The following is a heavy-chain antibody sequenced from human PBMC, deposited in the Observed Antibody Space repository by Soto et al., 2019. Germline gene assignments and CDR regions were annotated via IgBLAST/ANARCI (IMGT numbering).Heavy chain of an antibody. D-gene: IGHD3-10*01. CDR1: GFTLSDNY. Sequence: EVQLVESGGGLVQPGGSLRLSCAGSGFTLSDNYMDWVRQAPGKGLEWVGRTRNKANRYTTKYAASVKGRITVSRDESMNSLHLQMNSLKTEDTAVYYCVRTSHYGSGTWNFDFWGQGTVVTVSS. V-gene: IGHV3-72*01. J-gene: IGHJ4*02. CDR2: TRNKANRYTT. CDR3: VRTSHYGSGTWNFDF.